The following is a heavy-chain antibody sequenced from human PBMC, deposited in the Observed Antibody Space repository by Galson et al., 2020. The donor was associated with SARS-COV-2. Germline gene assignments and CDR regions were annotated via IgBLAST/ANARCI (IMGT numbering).Heavy chain of an antibody. Sequence: KIGESLQISCKGSGYSFTSYWIGWVRQIPGKGLEWMGLIYPGDSDTRYSPSFQGQVTISADKSISTAYLQWSSLKASDTAMYYCARQPGFGVINNWFEPWGQGTLVTVSS. V-gene: IGHV5-51*01. CDR1: GYSFTSYW. CDR3: ARQPGFGVINNWFEP. D-gene: IGHD3-3*01. CDR2: IYPGDSDT. J-gene: IGHJ5*02.